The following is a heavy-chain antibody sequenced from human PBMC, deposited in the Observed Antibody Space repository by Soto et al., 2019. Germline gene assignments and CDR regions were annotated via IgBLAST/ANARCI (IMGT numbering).Heavy chain of an antibody. V-gene: IGHV3-33*08. J-gene: IGHJ4*02. CDR3: VRDQCRTTRCYQNYFDP. CDR1: GFTFSNYG. CDR2: VWHDGNNE. Sequence: GGSLRLSCTGTGFTFSNYGIHWVRQAPCKGLEWVGFVWHDGNNEYYADSPKGRITISRDNYNNTVSLLSSSLRAEDSAVYFCVRDQCRTTRCYQNYFDPWGQWTLVTFSS. D-gene: IGHD2-2*01.